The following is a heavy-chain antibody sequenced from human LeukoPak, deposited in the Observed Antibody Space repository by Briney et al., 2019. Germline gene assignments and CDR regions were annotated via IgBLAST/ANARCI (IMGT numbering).Heavy chain of an antibody. Sequence: GGPLRLSCAASGFTFSSYEMNWVRQAPGKGLEWVSYISSSGSTIYYADSVKGRFTISRDNAKNSLYLQMNSLRAEDTAVYYCARVNGDRVDYWGQGTLVTVSS. CDR1: GFTFSSYE. V-gene: IGHV3-48*03. CDR3: ARVNGDRVDY. D-gene: IGHD2-21*02. CDR2: ISSSGSTI. J-gene: IGHJ4*02.